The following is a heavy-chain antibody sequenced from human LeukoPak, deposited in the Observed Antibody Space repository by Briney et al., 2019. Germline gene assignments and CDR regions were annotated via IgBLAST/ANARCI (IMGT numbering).Heavy chain of an antibody. CDR1: GFIFSSYG. V-gene: IGHV3-30*19. J-gene: IGHJ3*02. CDR3: ARARSSYGYGDAFDI. D-gene: IGHD5-18*01. Sequence: TGGSLRLSCAASGFIFSSYGMHWVRQAPGKGLEWVAVISYDGSSKYYADSVKGRFTISRDNSKNTLYLQMNSLRAEDTAVYYCARARSSYGYGDAFDIWGQGTMVTVSS. CDR2: ISYDGSSK.